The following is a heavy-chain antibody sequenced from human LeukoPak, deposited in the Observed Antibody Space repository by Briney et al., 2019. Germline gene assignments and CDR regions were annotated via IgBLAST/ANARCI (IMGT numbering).Heavy chain of an antibody. V-gene: IGHV3-30*04. D-gene: IGHD3-22*01. CDR1: GFTFSNYA. CDR2: RSYDGSNK. J-gene: IGHJ4*02. Sequence: GRSLRLSCAASGFTFSNYAMHWVRQAPGKGLEWVAVRSYDGSNKYYADSVKGRFTISRDNSKNTLYLQMNSLRAEDTAVYYCAKDLSRGDSSGYYYREEPDPPLDYWGQGTLVTVSS. CDR3: AKDLSRGDSSGYYYREEPDPPLDY.